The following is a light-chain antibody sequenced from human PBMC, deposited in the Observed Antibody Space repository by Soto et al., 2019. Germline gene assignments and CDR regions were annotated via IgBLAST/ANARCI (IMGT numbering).Light chain of an antibody. CDR3: QSYDSSLSYWV. V-gene: IGLV1-40*01. CDR1: SSNIGAGYD. Sequence: QSVLTQPPSLSGAPGQRVTISCTGSSSNIGAGYDVHWYQQLPGTAPKLLVSSNTNRPSGVPDRFSGSKSGTSASLAITGLQAEDEADYYCQSYDSSLSYWVFGGGTKLTVL. J-gene: IGLJ3*02. CDR2: SNT.